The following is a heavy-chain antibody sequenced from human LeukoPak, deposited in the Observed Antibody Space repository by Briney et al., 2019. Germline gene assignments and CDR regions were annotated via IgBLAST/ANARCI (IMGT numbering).Heavy chain of an antibody. CDR2: TYYRSKWYN. CDR3: AREGQRRIVGAPTLFGY. V-gene: IGHV6-1*01. CDR1: GDSVSSNSAA. Sequence: SQTLSLTCAISGDSVSSNSAAWNWIRQSPSRGLEWLGRTYYRSKWYNDYAVSVKSRITINPDTSKNQFSLQLNSVTPEDTAVYYCAREGQRRIVGAPTLFGYWGQGTLVTVSS. J-gene: IGHJ4*02. D-gene: IGHD1-26*01.